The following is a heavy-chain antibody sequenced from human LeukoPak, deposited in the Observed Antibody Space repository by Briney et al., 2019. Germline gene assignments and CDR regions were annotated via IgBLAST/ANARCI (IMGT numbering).Heavy chain of an antibody. Sequence: ASVKVSRKASGYTFTSYGISWVRQAPGQGLEWMRWISAYNGNTNYAQKLQGRVTMTTDTSTSTAYMELRSLRSDDTAVYYCARDGDYVWGSYRPIFDYWGQGTLVTVSS. J-gene: IGHJ4*02. CDR2: ISAYNGNT. D-gene: IGHD3-16*02. CDR3: ARDGDYVWGSYRPIFDY. CDR1: GYTFTSYG. V-gene: IGHV1-18*01.